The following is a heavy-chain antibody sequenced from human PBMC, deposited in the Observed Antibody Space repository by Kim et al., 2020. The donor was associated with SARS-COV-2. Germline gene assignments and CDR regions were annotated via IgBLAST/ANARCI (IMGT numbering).Heavy chain of an antibody. Sequence: NPSLKRRVTISADTSKNVFSLNLSSVTAADTAVYYCARQGQQLGEHGWFDPWGQGTLVTVSS. J-gene: IGHJ5*02. CDR3: ARQGQQLGEHGWFDP. D-gene: IGHD5-18*01. V-gene: IGHV4-39*01.